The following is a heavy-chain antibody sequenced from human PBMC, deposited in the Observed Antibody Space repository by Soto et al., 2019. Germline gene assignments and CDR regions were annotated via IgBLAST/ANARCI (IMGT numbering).Heavy chain of an antibody. D-gene: IGHD2-21*02. Sequence: ASVKVSCKASGYSFTDYFMHWVRQVPGQGLEWMGWTNPKSGVTKYPEKFQGRVTMTRDTSISTAYMELTRLRSDDTAVYYCASEDCGGDCSLDFWGGGALVTVSS. V-gene: IGHV1-2*02. CDR2: TNPKSGVT. CDR1: GYSFTDYF. J-gene: IGHJ4*02. CDR3: ASEDCGGDCSLDF.